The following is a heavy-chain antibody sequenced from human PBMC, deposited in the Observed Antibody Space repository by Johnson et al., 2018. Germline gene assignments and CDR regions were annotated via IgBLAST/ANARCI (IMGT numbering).Heavy chain of an antibody. CDR3: ARDLPAPRRYYYYGMDV. Sequence: VQLVQSGGGVVRPGGSLRLSCAASGFTFDDYGMSWVRQAPGTGLEWVAGINWNGGSTGYADSVKGRFTISRDNAKNSLYLQMNSLRAEDTALYHCARDLPAPRRYYYYGMDVWGQGTTVTVSS. CDR1: GFTFDDYG. J-gene: IGHJ6*02. V-gene: IGHV3-20*01. CDR2: INWNGGST.